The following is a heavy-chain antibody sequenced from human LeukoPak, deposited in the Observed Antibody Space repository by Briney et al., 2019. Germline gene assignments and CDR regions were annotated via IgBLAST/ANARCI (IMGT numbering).Heavy chain of an antibody. Sequence: ASVKVSCKVSGYTLTELPMHWVRQAPGKGLEWMGGFDPEDGETIYAQKFQGRVTMTEDTSTDTAYMELSRLRSDDTAVYYCARDLIAAAGTDYYYYMDVWGKGTTVTVSS. CDR1: GYTLTELP. J-gene: IGHJ6*03. CDR3: ARDLIAAAGTDYYYYMDV. V-gene: IGHV1-24*01. D-gene: IGHD6-13*01. CDR2: FDPEDGET.